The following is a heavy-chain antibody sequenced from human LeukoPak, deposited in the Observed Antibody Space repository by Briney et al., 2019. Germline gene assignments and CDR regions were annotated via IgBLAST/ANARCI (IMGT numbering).Heavy chain of an antibody. CDR3: ARAPLGYSGYDPTGDY. CDR1: GYTFTGYY. J-gene: IGHJ4*02. Sequence: ASVKVSCKASGYTFTGYYMHWVRQATGQGLEWMGWMNPNSGNTGYAQKFQGRVTMTRNTSISTAYMELSSLRSEDTAVYYCARAPLGYSGYDPTGDYWGQGTLVTVSS. CDR2: MNPNSGNT. D-gene: IGHD5-12*01. V-gene: IGHV1-8*02.